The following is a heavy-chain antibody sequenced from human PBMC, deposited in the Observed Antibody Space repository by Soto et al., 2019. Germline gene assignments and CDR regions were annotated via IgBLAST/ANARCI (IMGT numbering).Heavy chain of an antibody. Sequence: GGSLRLSCAASGFTFNNYGMHWVRQAPGKGLEWVAVIWNDGNGYYYANSVKGRFTISRDNSKNTLYLQMSSLRAEDTAVYYCARRIVVVPAAMVANWFDPWGQGTLVTVSS. CDR2: IWNDGNGY. CDR1: GFTFNNYG. V-gene: IGHV3-33*01. J-gene: IGHJ5*02. CDR3: ARRIVVVPAAMVANWFDP. D-gene: IGHD2-2*01.